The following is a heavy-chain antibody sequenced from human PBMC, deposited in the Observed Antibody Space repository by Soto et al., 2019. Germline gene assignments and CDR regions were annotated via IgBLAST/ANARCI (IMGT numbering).Heavy chain of an antibody. Sequence: SVKVSCKASGGTFISYAIIWVRQAPGQGLEWMGGIIPIFGTANYAQKFQGRVTITADESTSTAYMELSSLRSEDTAVYYCETPQGRGYHYYDYWGQGTLVTVSS. CDR2: IIPIFGTA. CDR3: ETPQGRGYHYYDY. V-gene: IGHV1-69*13. CDR1: GGTFISYA. D-gene: IGHD3-16*02. J-gene: IGHJ4*02.